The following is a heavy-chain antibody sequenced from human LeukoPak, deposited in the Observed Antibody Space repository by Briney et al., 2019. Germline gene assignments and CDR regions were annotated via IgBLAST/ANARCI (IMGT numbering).Heavy chain of an antibody. D-gene: IGHD5-18*01. CDR3: AGRTAAQDYYMDV. J-gene: IGHJ6*03. V-gene: IGHV3-53*01. CDR2: IYSAGST. CDR1: GFTITINY. Sequence: PGGSLRLSCAASGFTITINYMSWVRQAPGKGLEWVSVIYSAGSTYYADSVKGRFTISRDKSKNALYLQMNSLRAEDTAVYYCAGRTAAQDYYMDVWGKGTTVTISS.